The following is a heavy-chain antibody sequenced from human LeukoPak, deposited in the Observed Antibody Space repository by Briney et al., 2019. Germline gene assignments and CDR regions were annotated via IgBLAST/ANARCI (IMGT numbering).Heavy chain of an antibody. CDR2: INHSGST. CDR1: GVSFGGHY. D-gene: IGHD1-26*01. V-gene: IGHV4-34*01. J-gene: IGHJ4*02. Sequence: SETLSLTCAVSGVSFGGHYWSWIRQPPGKGLEWIGEINHSGSTNYNPSLKSRVTMSVDTSKNQFSLRLSSVTAADTAVYYCARVGGSYDDVDYWGQGTRVTVSS. CDR3: ARVGGSYDDVDY.